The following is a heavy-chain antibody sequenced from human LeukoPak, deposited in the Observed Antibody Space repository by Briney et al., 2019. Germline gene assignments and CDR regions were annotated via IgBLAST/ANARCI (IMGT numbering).Heavy chain of an antibody. Sequence: PGGSLRLSCAASGLTFSIYWMNWVRHAPGKGLEWVANIKQDGSEKYYVDSVKGRFTVSRDNAKNSLYLQMNSLRAEDTAVYYCASTLYYYGSGDYWGQGTLVTVSS. CDR3: ASTLYYYGSGDY. J-gene: IGHJ4*02. D-gene: IGHD3-10*01. CDR2: IKQDGSEK. CDR1: GLTFSIYW. V-gene: IGHV3-7*01.